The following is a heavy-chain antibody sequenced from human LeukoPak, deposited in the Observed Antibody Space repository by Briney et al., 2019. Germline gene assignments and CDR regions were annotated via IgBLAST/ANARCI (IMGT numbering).Heavy chain of an antibody. CDR3: ARDAEIWGSYRLPL. J-gene: IGHJ4*02. CDR1: GGSISSGEYY. Sequence: SQTLSLTCTVSGGSISSGEYYWSWIRQPPGKGLEWIGYIYYSGSTYYNPSPKIRVTISVDTSKNQFSPKLSSVTAADTAVYYCARDAEIWGSYRLPLWGQGTLVTVSS. V-gene: IGHV4-30-4*01. CDR2: IYYSGST. D-gene: IGHD3-16*02.